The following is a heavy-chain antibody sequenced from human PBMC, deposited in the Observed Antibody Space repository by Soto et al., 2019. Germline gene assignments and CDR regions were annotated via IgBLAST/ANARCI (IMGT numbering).Heavy chain of an antibody. J-gene: IGHJ6*02. CDR1: GGSSNTYA. Sequence: QVQVVQSGAEVKEPGSSVRVSCKASGGSSNTYAVSWVRQAPGQGLEWMGGIIPMFGTRDYAEKCQGRVTISADESTSTVNMELNSLRFADTASYYCARGRLVVGPDGSPSYSSARDVWGQGTTVTVSS. V-gene: IGHV1-69*01. CDR2: IIPMFGTR. D-gene: IGHD3-10*01. CDR3: ARGRLVVGPDGSPSYSSARDV.